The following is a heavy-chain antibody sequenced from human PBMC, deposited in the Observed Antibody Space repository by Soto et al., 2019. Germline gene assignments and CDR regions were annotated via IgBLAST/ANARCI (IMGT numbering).Heavy chain of an antibody. V-gene: IGHV3-74*01. CDR1: GFTLSSYW. D-gene: IGHD6-6*01. Sequence: GGSLRLSCAASGFTLSSYWMHWVRQAPGKGLVWVSRISSDESSTNYADSVKGRFAISRDNAKNTLYLQMNSLRAEDTAVYYCATPTRSTAVRNGMDVWGQGTTVTVSS. CDR3: ATPTRSTAVRNGMDV. J-gene: IGHJ6*02. CDR2: ISSDESST.